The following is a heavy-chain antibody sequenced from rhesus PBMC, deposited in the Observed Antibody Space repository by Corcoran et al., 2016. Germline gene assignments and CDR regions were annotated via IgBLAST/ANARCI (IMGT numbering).Heavy chain of an antibody. CDR2: INPSNGNT. J-gene: IGHJ6*01. V-gene: IGHV1S9*01. CDR3: TRELYYGLDS. Sequence: QVQLVQSGAEVQKPGASVKLSCQASGSTFTSYYIKWVSQAPGQVLEWRGWINPSNGNTGYAQKCQGRVTMTRDTSTSTAYMELSSLRSEDTAVYYCTRELYYGLDSWGQGVVVTVSS. CDR1: GSTFTSYY.